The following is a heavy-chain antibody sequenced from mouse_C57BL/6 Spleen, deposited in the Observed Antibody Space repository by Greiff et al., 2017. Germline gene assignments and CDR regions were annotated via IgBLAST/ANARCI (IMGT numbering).Heavy chain of an antibody. Sequence: VQLQQSGPELVKPGASVKISCKASGYAFSSSWMNWVKQRPGKGLEWIGRIYPGDGDPNYNGKFKGKATLTADKSSSTAYMQLSSLTSEDSAVYFCARWEMDYWGQGTTLTVSS. J-gene: IGHJ2*01. CDR1: GYAFSSSW. V-gene: IGHV1-82*01. CDR3: ARWEMDY. CDR2: IYPGDGDP. D-gene: IGHD4-1*01.